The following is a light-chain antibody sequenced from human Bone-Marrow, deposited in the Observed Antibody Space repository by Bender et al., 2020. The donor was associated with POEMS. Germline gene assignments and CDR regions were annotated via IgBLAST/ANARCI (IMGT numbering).Light chain of an antibody. V-gene: IGLV3-1*01. Sequence: SYEVTQPPSVSVSPGQTASITCSGDDLGDKYVAWYQQKPGQSPVLVIYQDTKRPSGIPERFSGSNSGNTATLTISGTQAMDEADCYCQAWDTYSVIFGGGTKLTVL. J-gene: IGLJ2*01. CDR2: QDT. CDR1: DLGDKY. CDR3: QAWDTYSVI.